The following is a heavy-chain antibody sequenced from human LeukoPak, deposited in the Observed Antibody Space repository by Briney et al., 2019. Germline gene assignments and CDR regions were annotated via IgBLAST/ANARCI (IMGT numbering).Heavy chain of an antibody. J-gene: IGHJ3*01. V-gene: IGHV3-48*03. CDR1: GFPFSSFG. CDR3: ARDLVSGAYTFDV. D-gene: IGHD3-16*01. Sequence: PGGSLRLSCAASGFPFSSFGLNWVRQAPGKGLEWVSHISNSGATVYYADSVRGRFTFSRDNAKNSLYPQMNSLRAEDTAVYYCARDLVSGAYTFDVWGQGTMVTVSS. CDR2: ISNSGATV.